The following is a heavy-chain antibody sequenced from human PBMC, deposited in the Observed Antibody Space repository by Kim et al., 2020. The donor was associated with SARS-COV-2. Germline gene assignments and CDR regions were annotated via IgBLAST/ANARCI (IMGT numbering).Heavy chain of an antibody. D-gene: IGHD1-26*01. CDR3: ARVSPGGIVGAREFDY. V-gene: IGHV4-59*01. J-gene: IGHJ4*02. CDR1: GGSISSYY. CDR2: IYYSGST. Sequence: SETLSLTCTVSGGSISSYYWSWIRQPPGKGLEWIGYIYYSGSTNYNPSLKSRVTISVDTSKNQFSLKLSSVTAADTAVYYCARVSPGGIVGAREFDYWGQGTLVTVSS.